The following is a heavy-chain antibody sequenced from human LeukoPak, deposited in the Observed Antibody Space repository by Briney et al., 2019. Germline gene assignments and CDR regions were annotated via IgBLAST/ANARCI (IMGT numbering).Heavy chain of an antibody. CDR1: GFTFSSYA. D-gene: IGHD5-12*01. CDR2: ISGSGGST. CDR3: AKDGGYTLGLDV. J-gene: IGHJ6*02. V-gene: IGHV3-23*01. Sequence: GGSLRLSCAASGFTFSSYAMSWVRQAPGKGLEWVSAISGSGGSTYYADSVKGRFTISRDNSKNTLYLQMNSLRAEDTALYYCAKDGGYTLGLDVWGQGTTVTVSS.